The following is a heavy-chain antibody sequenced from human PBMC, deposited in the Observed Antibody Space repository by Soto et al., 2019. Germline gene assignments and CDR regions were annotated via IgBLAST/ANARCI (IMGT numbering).Heavy chain of an antibody. Sequence: QVQLVQSGAEVKKSGSSVKVSCKASGGTFSSYAISWVRQAPGQGLEWMGGIIPIFGTANYAQKFQGRVTITADKSTSTAYMELSSLRSEDTAVYYCARDGLAYCGGDCYSAFDIWGQGTMVTVSS. CDR1: GGTFSSYA. CDR3: ARDGLAYCGGDCYSAFDI. D-gene: IGHD2-21*02. J-gene: IGHJ3*02. V-gene: IGHV1-69*06. CDR2: IIPIFGTA.